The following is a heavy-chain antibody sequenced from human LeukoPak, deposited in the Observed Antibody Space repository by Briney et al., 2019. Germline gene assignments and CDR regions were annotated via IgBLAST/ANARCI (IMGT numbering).Heavy chain of an antibody. Sequence: PSETLSLTCAVYGGSFSGYYWSWIRQPPGKGLEWIGEINHSGSTNQNPSLKSRVTISVDTSKSQFSLKLSSVTAADTAVYYCARGWINYDSYYYYMDVWGKGTTVTVSS. D-gene: IGHD3-22*01. J-gene: IGHJ6*03. V-gene: IGHV4-34*01. CDR3: ARGWINYDSYYYYMDV. CDR1: GGSFSGYY. CDR2: INHSGST.